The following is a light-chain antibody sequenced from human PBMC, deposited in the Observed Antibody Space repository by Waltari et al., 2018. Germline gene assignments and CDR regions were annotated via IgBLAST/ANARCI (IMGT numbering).Light chain of an antibody. J-gene: IGKJ2*01. CDR3: QQFHSVPYT. V-gene: IGKV1-5*03. Sequence: DIQMTQSPITLSASVGDRVTLTCRASQSISIYLAWYQQKPGKGPEVLIYKAYSLESGVPSRFSGSGSGTEFTLTISSLQPDDFATYYCQQFHSVPYTVGQGTKLEIK. CDR2: KAY. CDR1: QSISIY.